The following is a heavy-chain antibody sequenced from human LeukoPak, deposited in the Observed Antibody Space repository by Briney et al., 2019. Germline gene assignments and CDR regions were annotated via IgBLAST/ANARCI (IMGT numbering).Heavy chain of an antibody. CDR2: IIPIFGTA. Sequence: SVKVSCKASGATFSSYAISWVRQAPGQGLEWMGGIIPIFGTANYAQKFQGRVTITADESTSTAYMGLSSLRSEDTAVYYCARGSSSGWHTDYWGQGTLVTVSS. CDR3: ARGSSSGWHTDY. J-gene: IGHJ4*02. CDR1: GATFSSYA. D-gene: IGHD6-19*01. V-gene: IGHV1-69*01.